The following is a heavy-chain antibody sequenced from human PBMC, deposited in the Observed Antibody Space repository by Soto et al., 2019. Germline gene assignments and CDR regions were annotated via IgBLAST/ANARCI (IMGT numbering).Heavy chain of an antibody. Sequence: QLQLQESGPGLVKPSETLSLTCTVSGGSISNNNYYWGWIRQPPGKGLEWVWGVSYSGRTNCSPSPLSRVSISVDTSKYHFFLTLRSVTAADSSVFYCFHGLNWRKGTDWCQGTLVTGSS. V-gene: IGHV4-39*01. J-gene: IGHJ4*02. CDR1: GGSISNNNYY. CDR2: VSYSGRT. D-gene: IGHD1-1*01. CDR3: FHGLNWRKGTD.